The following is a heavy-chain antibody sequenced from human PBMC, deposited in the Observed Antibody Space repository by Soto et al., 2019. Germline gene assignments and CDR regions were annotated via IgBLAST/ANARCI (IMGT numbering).Heavy chain of an antibody. CDR2: IIPIFGTA. CDR3: EGGGDREGGSYRNDY. V-gene: IGHV1-69*01. J-gene: IGHJ4*02. D-gene: IGHD1-26*01. CDR1: GGTFSSYA. Sequence: QVQLVQSGAEVKKPGSSVKVSCKASGGTFSSYAISWVRQAPGQGLEWMGGIIPIFGTANYAQKFQGRVTITADESTSTAYRELSRVRWEDRTVYYCEGGGDREGGSYRNDYWGQGTLVTVSS.